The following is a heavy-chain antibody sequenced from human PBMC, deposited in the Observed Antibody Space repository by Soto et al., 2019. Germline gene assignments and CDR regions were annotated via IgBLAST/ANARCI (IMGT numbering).Heavy chain of an antibody. CDR2: IIPILGIA. J-gene: IGHJ4*02. D-gene: IGHD3-3*01. CDR3: ARETIFGVVPDPYYFDY. Sequence: SVKVSCKASGGTFSSYTISWVRQAPGQGLECMGRIIPILGIANFAQKFQGRVTITADKSTSTAYMELSSLRSEDTAVYYCARETIFGVVPDPYYFDYWGQGTLVTVSS. CDR1: GGTFSSYT. V-gene: IGHV1-69*04.